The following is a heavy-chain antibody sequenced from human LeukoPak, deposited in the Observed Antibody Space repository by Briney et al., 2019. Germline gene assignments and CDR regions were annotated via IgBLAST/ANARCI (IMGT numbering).Heavy chain of an antibody. J-gene: IGHJ4*02. Sequence: PGGSLRLSCAASGFTFSSYGMHWVRQAPGKGLEWVAFIRYDGSNKYYADSVKGRFTISRDNSKNTLYLQMNSLRAEDTAVYYCAKGVTVVRGFDYWGQGTLVTVSS. CDR1: GFTFSSYG. V-gene: IGHV3-30*02. CDR3: AKGVTVVRGFDY. CDR2: IRYDGSNK. D-gene: IGHD3-10*01.